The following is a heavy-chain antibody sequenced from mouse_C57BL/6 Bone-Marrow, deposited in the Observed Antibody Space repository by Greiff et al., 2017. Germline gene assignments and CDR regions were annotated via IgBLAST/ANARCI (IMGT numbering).Heavy chain of an antibody. D-gene: IGHD1-1*02. CDR1: GFTFSDAW. CDR2: IRNKANNHAT. J-gene: IGHJ4*01. Sequence: EVQGVESGGGLVQPGGSMKLSCAASGFTFSDAWMDWVRQSPEKGLEWVAEIRNKANNHATYYAESVKGRFTISRDDSKSSVYLQMNSLRAEDTGIYYCTRLGSFYAMDYWGQGTSVTVSS. CDR3: TRLGSFYAMDY. V-gene: IGHV6-6*01.